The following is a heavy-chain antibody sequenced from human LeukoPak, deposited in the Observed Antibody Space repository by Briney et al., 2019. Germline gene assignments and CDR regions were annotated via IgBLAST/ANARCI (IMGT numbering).Heavy chain of an antibody. D-gene: IGHD3-3*01. Sequence: ASVTVSCKASGYTFTSYYMHWVRQAPGQGLEWMGIINPSGGSTSYAQKFQGRVTMTRDTSTSTVYMELSSLRSEDTAVYYCARVSDDFWSGHYYYYGMDVWGQGTTVTVSS. CDR3: ARVSDDFWSGHYYYYGMDV. CDR1: GYTFTSYY. CDR2: INPSGGST. J-gene: IGHJ6*02. V-gene: IGHV1-46*01.